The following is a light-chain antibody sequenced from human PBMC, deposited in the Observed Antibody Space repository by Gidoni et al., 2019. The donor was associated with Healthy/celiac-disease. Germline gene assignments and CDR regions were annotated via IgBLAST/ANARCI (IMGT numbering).Light chain of an antibody. J-gene: IGLJ2*01. CDR2: VNS. V-gene: IGLV1-40*01. CDR3: QSYDSSLSGSRVV. CDR1: SSNIGAGYD. Sequence: QSVLTQPPSVSGAPGQRVTISCTGSSSNIGAGYDVHWYQQLPGTAPKLLIYVNSNRPSGVLDRFSGSKSGTSASLAITGLQAEDEADYYCQSYDSSLSGSRVVFGGGTKLTVL.